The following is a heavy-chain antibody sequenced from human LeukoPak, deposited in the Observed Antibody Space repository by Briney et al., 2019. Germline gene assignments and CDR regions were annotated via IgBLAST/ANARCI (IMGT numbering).Heavy chain of an antibody. CDR1: GGSLSSGTFY. CDR3: ARCLATRPDWFDP. CDR2: IHTSGSA. V-gene: IGHV4-61*02. Sequence: PSQTLSLTCTVSGGSLSSGTFYWSWIRQPAGKGLEWIGRIHTSGSANSNPSLKSRVTISVDTSKNQLSLNLTSVTAADTAVYYCARCLATRPDWFDPWGQGTLVTVSS. D-gene: IGHD6-6*01. J-gene: IGHJ5*02.